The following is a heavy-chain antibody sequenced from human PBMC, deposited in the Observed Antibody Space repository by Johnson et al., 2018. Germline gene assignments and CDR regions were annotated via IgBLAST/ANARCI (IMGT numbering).Heavy chain of an antibody. CDR2: ISSSSSYI. V-gene: IGHV3-21*01. D-gene: IGHD3-3*02. J-gene: IGHJ6*02. CDR3: ARDHFDSGMDV. CDR1: GFTFGDYA. Sequence: VQLVESGGGLVQPGRSXRLSCTASGFTFGDYAMSWVRQAPGKGLEWVSSISSSSSYIYYADSVKGRFTISRDNAKNSLYLQMNSLRAEDTAVYYCARDHFDSGMDVWGQGTTVTVSS.